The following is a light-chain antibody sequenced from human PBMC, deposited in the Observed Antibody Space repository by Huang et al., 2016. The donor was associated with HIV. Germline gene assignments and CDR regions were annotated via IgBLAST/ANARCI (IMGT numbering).Light chain of an antibody. Sequence: DIQMTQSPSSLSASVGDRVTITCRASQSIARSLNWYQQKPGTAPKLLIYSESTLQSGVPSRFSGSGSGTTFTLTISSLRPEDFGTYSCQQSHNTPLTFGGGTKVEIK. CDR3: QQSHNTPLT. CDR2: SES. V-gene: IGKV1-39*01. J-gene: IGKJ4*01. CDR1: QSIARS.